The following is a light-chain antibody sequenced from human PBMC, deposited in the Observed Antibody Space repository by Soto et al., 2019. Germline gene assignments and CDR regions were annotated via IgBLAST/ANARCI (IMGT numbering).Light chain of an antibody. J-gene: IGLJ1*01. CDR1: SPNIGRNY. V-gene: IGLV1-51*02. Sequence: QSVLTQPPSVSAAPGQKVTISCSGSSPNIGRNYVSWYQQVPGTAPKLLIYENDKRPSGIPDRFSGSKSGTSATLGVTGLQIGDEADYFCGTWDRSMPAHVFATGSKVTVL. CDR2: END. CDR3: GTWDRSMPAHV.